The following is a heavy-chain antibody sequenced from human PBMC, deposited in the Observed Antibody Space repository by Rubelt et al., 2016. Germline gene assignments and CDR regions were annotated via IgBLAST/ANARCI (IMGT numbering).Heavy chain of an antibody. Sequence: QVQLVQSGAEVKKPGASVKVSCKASGYTFTSYAMHWVRQAPGQRLEWVGWINAGNGNTKYSQKFQGRVTITRDTTASTAYMELCSLRSEDTAVYYCAGGDIVVVVAASNPLDYWGQGTLVTVSS. V-gene: IGHV1-3*01. CDR2: INAGNGNT. CDR3: AGGDIVVVVAASNPLDY. CDR1: GYTFTSYA. J-gene: IGHJ4*02. D-gene: IGHD2-15*01.